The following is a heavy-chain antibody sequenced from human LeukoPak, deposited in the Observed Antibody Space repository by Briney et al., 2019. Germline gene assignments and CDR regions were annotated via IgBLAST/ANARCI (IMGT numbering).Heavy chain of an antibody. CDR2: INPNNGGT. D-gene: IGHD3-22*01. J-gene: IGHJ4*02. Sequence: ASVKVSCKASGYTFTGYFIHWVRQGPGHGLERMGWINPNNGGTKYAQKFQDRVTMTGDTSISTAYMELSRLRSDDTAVYYCARDERYDSSGYPFDHWGQGTLVSVSS. CDR1: GYTFTGYF. CDR3: ARDERYDSSGYPFDH. V-gene: IGHV1-2*02.